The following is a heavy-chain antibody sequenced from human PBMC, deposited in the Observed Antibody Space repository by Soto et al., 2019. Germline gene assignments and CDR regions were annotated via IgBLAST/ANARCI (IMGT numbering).Heavy chain of an antibody. V-gene: IGHV3-30*18. J-gene: IGHJ4*02. CDR2: ISYDGSNK. CDR1: GFTFSSYG. Sequence: PGGSLRLSCAASGFTFSSYGMHWVRQAPGKGLEWVAVISYDGSNKYYADSVKGRFTISRDNSKNTLYLQMNSLRAEDTAVYYCAKVDNWNDDPYFDYWGQGTLVTVSS. D-gene: IGHD1-1*01. CDR3: AKVDNWNDDPYFDY.